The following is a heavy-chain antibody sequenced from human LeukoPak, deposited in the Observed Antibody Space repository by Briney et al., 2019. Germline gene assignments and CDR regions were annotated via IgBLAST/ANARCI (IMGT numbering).Heavy chain of an antibody. CDR1: GGSINSYY. CDR3: ARGDVLRNFDWFGSLDP. Sequence: SETLSLTCTVSGGSINSYYWSWIRQPPGKGLEWIGYIYYSGSTNYNPSLKSRITMSVDTSKNQFSLKLSSVTAADTAVYYCARGDVLRNFDWFGSLDPWGQGTLVTVSS. V-gene: IGHV4-59*01. D-gene: IGHD3-9*01. J-gene: IGHJ5*02. CDR2: IYYSGST.